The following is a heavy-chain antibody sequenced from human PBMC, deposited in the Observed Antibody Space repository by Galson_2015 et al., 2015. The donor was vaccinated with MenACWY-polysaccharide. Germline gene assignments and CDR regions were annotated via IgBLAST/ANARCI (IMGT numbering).Heavy chain of an antibody. J-gene: IGHJ4*02. CDR1: GGSFSDYA. CDR3: ARVGGSGISCFLEY. D-gene: IGHD3-3*01. Sequence: SVKVSCKVSGGSFSDYAITWVRQAPGQGLEWMGRIIPMAGTKNYAQKVQGRVTITADTSRTTVYMELSSLRIEDTAVYYCARVGGSGISCFLEYWGQGSPVTVSS. CDR2: IIPMAGTK. V-gene: IGHV1-69*04.